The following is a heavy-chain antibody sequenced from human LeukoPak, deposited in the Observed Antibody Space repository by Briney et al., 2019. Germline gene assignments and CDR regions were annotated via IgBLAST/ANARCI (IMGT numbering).Heavy chain of an antibody. CDR2: ISYDGSNK. CDR1: GFTFSSYG. J-gene: IGHJ6*02. D-gene: IGHD2-2*02. CDR3: ARPMTRGRQHEPVVPAAIRDDYYYYGMDV. Sequence: GGSLRLSCAASGFTFSSYGMHWVRQAPGKGLEWVAVISYDGSNKYYADSVKGRFTISRDNSKNTLYLQMNSLRAEDTAVYYCARPMTRGRQHEPVVPAAIRDDYYYYGMDVWGQGTTVTVSS. V-gene: IGHV3-30*03.